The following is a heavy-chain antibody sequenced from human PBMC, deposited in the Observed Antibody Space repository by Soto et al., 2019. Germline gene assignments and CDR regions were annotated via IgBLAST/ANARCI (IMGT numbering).Heavy chain of an antibody. D-gene: IGHD3-22*01. V-gene: IGHV3-48*03. CDR1: GFTFSSYE. J-gene: IGHJ5*02. CDR3: ARGVLYYYDSSGYPHWFDP. CDR2: ISSSGSII. Sequence: GGSLRLSCAASGFTFSSYEMNWVRQAPGKGLEWVSYISSSGSIIYYADSVKGRFTISRDNAKNSLYLQMNSLRAEDTAVYYCARGVLYYYDSSGYPHWFDPWGQGTLVTVS.